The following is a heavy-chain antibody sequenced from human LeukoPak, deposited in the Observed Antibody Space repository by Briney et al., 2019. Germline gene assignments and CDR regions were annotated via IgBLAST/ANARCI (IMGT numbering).Heavy chain of an antibody. CDR3: ARGAPGSYCSGGSCPYFDY. Sequence: GASVKVSCKAPGYTLTSYDINWVRQATGQGLEWMGWMNPNSGNTGYAQKFQGRVTMTRNTSISTAYMELSSLRSEDTAVYYCARGAPGSYCSGGSCPYFDYWGQGALVTVSS. D-gene: IGHD2-15*01. J-gene: IGHJ4*02. V-gene: IGHV1-8*01. CDR1: GYTLTSYD. CDR2: MNPNSGNT.